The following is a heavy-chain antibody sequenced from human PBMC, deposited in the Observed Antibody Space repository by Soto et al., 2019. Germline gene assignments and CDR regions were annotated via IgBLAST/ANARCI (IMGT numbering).Heavy chain of an antibody. CDR2: IDPSDSYT. D-gene: IGHD6-6*01. V-gene: IGHV5-10-1*01. J-gene: IGHJ6*02. CDR1: GYSFTSYW. Sequence: GESLKISCKGSGYSFTSYWISWVRQMPGKGLEWMGRIDPSDSYTNYSPSFQGHVTISADKSISTAYLQWSSLKASDTAMYYCARVEYSRSSGYYYGMDVWGQGTTVTVSS. CDR3: ARVEYSRSSGYYYGMDV.